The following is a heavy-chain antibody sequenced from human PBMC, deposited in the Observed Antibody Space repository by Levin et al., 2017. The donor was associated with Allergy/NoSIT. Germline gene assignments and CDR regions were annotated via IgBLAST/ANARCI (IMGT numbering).Heavy chain of an antibody. CDR2: ISYDGSNK. V-gene: IGHV3-30-3*01. Sequence: GGSLRLSCAASGFTFSSYAMHWVRQAPGKGLEWVAVISYDGSNKYYADSVKGRFTISRDNSKNTLYLQMNSLRAEDTAVYYCARGPEDSQIDYWGQGTLVTVSS. J-gene: IGHJ4*02. D-gene: IGHD2-2*01. CDR1: GFTFSSYA. CDR3: ARGPEDSQIDY.